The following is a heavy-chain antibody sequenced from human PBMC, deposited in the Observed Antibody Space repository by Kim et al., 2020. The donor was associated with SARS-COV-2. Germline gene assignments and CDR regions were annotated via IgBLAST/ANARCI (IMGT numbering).Heavy chain of an antibody. Sequence: ANTKYSQKCQGRVTITRDPTARTAYLRLSSLKSEDTAVYFCARGFPFEYWGQGTLVTVSS. J-gene: IGHJ4*02. CDR2: ANT. D-gene: IGHD3-3*01. CDR3: ARGFPFEY. V-gene: IGHV1-3*01.